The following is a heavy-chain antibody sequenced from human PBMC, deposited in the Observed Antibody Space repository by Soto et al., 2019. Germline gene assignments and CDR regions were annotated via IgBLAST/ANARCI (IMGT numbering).Heavy chain of an antibody. CDR2: IYHTGST. CDR1: GGSMSRGDYY. V-gene: IGHV4-30-4*01. Sequence: PSETLSLTCTVSGGSMSRGDYYWSWIRQPPGKGLEWIGFIYHTGSTYYSPSLKSRVAISVDTSKNQFSLKLSSVTAADTAVYYCAIASSPWGQGALVTVSS. CDR3: AIASSP. J-gene: IGHJ5*02.